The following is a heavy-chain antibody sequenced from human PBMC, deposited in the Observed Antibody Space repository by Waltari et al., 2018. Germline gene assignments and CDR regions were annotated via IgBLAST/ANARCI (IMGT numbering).Heavy chain of an antibody. CDR1: GASISSLNYY. J-gene: IGHJ4*02. CDR2: LYYGGST. V-gene: IGHV4-39*01. CDR3: ASFNAWNFDLDY. D-gene: IGHD1-7*01. Sequence: QLHLQESGPGLVKPSETLSLTCTVSGASISSLNYYWGWVRQPPGKGLEWIGNLYYGGSTYYNPSLQRRVNMSIDASKNQLSLSLTSVSAAETATYYCASFNAWNFDLDYWGQGTLVTVSS.